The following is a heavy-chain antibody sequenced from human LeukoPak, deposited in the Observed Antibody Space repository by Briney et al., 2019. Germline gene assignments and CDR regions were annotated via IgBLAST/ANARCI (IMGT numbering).Heavy chain of an antibody. CDR2: MYYSGST. J-gene: IGHJ4*02. D-gene: IGHD3/OR15-3a*01. Sequence: PSETLSLTCDVSGVSINTCCYYWTCIRQPPGKGLEWIGYMYYSGSTRYNSSLRTRLTISLDSSKHQFSLRLTSVTAADTAAYYCARGRSYDFDIDSWGPGTLVIVSS. CDR3: ARGRSYDFDIDS. CDR1: GVSINTCCYY. V-gene: IGHV4-61*01.